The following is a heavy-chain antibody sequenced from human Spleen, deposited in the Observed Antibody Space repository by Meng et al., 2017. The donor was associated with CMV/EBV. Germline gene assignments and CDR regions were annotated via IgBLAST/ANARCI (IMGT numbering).Heavy chain of an antibody. J-gene: IGHJ4*02. CDR3: VKLFDY. V-gene: IGHV3-7*01. D-gene: IGHD3-10*01. CDR2: IKEDGSEK. Sequence: GESLKISCTASGFTFSSYEMNWVRQAPGKGLEWVANIKEDGSEKNYVDSVKGRFIISRDNAKNSLFLQMNSLRAEDTAVYYCVKLFDYWGQGTLVTVSS. CDR1: GFTFSSYE.